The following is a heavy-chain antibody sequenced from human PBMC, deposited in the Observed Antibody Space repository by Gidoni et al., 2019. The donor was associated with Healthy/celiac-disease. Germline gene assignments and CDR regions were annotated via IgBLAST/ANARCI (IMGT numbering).Heavy chain of an antibody. CDR3: ARARQRRGSPALTWFDP. CDR2: ISSSGSTI. J-gene: IGHJ5*02. Sequence: EVQLVESGGGLVQPGGSLRLSCAASGFPFCSYEMNWVRQAPGKGLEWVSYISSSGSTIYYADSVKGRFTISRDNAKNSLYLQMNSLRAEDTAVYYCARARQRRGSPALTWFDPWGQGTLVTVSS. V-gene: IGHV3-48*03. D-gene: IGHD3-10*01. CDR1: GFPFCSYE.